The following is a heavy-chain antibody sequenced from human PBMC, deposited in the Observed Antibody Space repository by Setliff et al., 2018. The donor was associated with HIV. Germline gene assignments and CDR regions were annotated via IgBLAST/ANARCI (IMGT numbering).Heavy chain of an antibody. J-gene: IGHJ4*02. D-gene: IGHD5-12*01. Sequence: ASVKVSCKASGYIFTNYAIHWVRQAPGQRLEWMGGFNAGNLNTKYSQKFQGRVTFTGDTSASTTYMELSSLRSEDTAVYYCAREEMSMWLPEYLFDFWGQGTLVTVS. CDR3: AREEMSMWLPEYLFDF. CDR1: GYIFTNYA. CDR2: FNAGNLNT. V-gene: IGHV1-3*01.